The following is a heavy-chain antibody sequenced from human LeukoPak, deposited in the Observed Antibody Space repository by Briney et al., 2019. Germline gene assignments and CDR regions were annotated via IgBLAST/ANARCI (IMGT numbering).Heavy chain of an antibody. Sequence: ASVKVSCKASGYTFTSYDINWVRQATGQGLEWMGWMNPNSGNTGYAQKFQGRVTITRNTSISTAYMELSSLRSEDTAVYYCARGLYDFWSGYYSVSPGFDYWGQGTLVTVSS. CDR1: GYTFTSYD. J-gene: IGHJ4*02. CDR2: MNPNSGNT. CDR3: ARGLYDFWSGYYSVSPGFDY. D-gene: IGHD3-3*01. V-gene: IGHV1-8*03.